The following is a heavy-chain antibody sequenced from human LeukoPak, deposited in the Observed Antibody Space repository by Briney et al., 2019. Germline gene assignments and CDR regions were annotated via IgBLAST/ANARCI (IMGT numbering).Heavy chain of an antibody. J-gene: IGHJ6*03. Sequence: SETLSLTCAVSGGSISNYYWNWIRQPPGKGLEWLGYMFYSGSTNYNPSLKTRVTISVDTSKTQFSLKLSSVTAADTAVYYCARTYYDFWSGYYYYYYYYMDVWGKGTTVTVSS. D-gene: IGHD3-3*01. CDR3: ARTYYDFWSGYYYYYYYYMDV. V-gene: IGHV4-59*01. CDR1: GGSISNYY. CDR2: MFYSGST.